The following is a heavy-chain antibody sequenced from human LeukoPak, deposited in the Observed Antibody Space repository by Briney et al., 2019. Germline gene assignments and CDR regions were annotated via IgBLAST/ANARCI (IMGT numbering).Heavy chain of an antibody. CDR3: AKEGGLGYCSTTSCAFAH. D-gene: IGHD2-2*01. V-gene: IGHV3-53*01. CDR1: GFSVSDNY. CDR2: TYSGGTT. J-gene: IGHJ4*02. Sequence: QPGGSLRLSCAGFGFSVSDNYMTWVRQAPGKGLEWVSVTYSGGTTYYADSVEGRFTISRDNSKNTLYLQMNSLRTEDTAVYYCAKEGGLGYCSTTSCAFAHWGRGTLVTVSS.